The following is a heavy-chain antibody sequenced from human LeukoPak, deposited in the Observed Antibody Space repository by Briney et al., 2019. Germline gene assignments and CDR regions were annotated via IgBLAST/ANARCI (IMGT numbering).Heavy chain of an antibody. J-gene: IGHJ4*02. CDR3: AKDRENSGSYWDYFDY. CDR2: ISGSGGST. CDR1: GFTFSSYG. Sequence: GGSLRLSCAASGFTFSSYGMSWVRQAPGKGLEWVSAISGSGGSTYYADSVKGRFTISRDNSKNTLYLQMNSLRAEDTAVYYCAKDRENSGSYWDYFDYWGQGTLVTVSS. V-gene: IGHV3-23*01. D-gene: IGHD1-26*01.